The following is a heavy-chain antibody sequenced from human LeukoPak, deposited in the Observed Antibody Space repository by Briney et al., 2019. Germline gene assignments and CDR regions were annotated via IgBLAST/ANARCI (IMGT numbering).Heavy chain of an antibody. D-gene: IGHD3-3*01. CDR1: GYTFITYE. CDR3: AREIFGVVGPGAFDI. V-gene: IGHV1-2*02. CDR2: INPNSGGT. Sequence: ASVKVSCKASGYTFITYEINWVRQAPGQGLEWMGWINPNSGGTNYAQKFQGRVTMTRDTSISTAYMELSRLRSDDTAVYYCAREIFGVVGPGAFDIWGQGTMVTVSS. J-gene: IGHJ3*02.